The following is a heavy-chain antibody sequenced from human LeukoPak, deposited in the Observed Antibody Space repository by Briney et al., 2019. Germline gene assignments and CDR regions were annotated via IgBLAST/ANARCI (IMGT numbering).Heavy chain of an antibody. CDR3: ASVGRNPDIVVVPAAYYFDY. D-gene: IGHD2-2*01. CDR1: GGTFSSCA. V-gene: IGHV1-69*13. J-gene: IGHJ4*02. CDR2: IIPIFGSA. Sequence: SVKVSCKASGGTFSSCANSWVRQGPGQGIEWMGGIIPIFGSANYAQKFQGRGTITADESTSTAYMELSSLRSEDTAVYYCASVGRNPDIVVVPAAYYFDYWGQGTLVTVSS.